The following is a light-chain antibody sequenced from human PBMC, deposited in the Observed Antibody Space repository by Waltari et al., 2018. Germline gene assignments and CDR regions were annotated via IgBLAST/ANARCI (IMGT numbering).Light chain of an antibody. Sequence: EIVLTQSPATLSLSPGERATLSCRASQSVYTFLAWYQQKPGQAPRLLIYHASNRAAGIPARFSGSGSGTDFTLTISSLEPEDSAVYYYQQRANWPPLTFGGGTKVEI. CDR1: QSVYTF. CDR2: HAS. CDR3: QQRANWPPLT. J-gene: IGKJ4*01. V-gene: IGKV3-11*01.